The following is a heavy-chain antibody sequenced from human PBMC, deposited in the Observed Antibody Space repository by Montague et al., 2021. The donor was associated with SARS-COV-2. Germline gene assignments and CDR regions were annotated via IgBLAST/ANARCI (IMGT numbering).Heavy chain of an antibody. D-gene: IGHD2-2*01. Sequence: SETLSLTCTVHRGSFSGYYWTWIRQPPGKGLEWIGEINHSGGVNYNSSLKSRVTISVGTSKNHFSLKLRSVTAADTAIYYCARGYCSSTTCYRSLHYWGQGTLVAVSS. CDR2: INHSGGV. J-gene: IGHJ4*02. CDR1: RGSFSGYY. CDR3: ARGYCSSTTCYRSLHY. V-gene: IGHV4-34*01.